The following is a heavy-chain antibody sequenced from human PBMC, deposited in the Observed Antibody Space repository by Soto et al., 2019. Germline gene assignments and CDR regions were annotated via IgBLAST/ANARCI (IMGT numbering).Heavy chain of an antibody. V-gene: IGHV4-34*01. CDR3: ARERSGYDRFYHYYYMDV. CDR1: GGSFSGYY. Sequence: SETLSLTCAVYGGSFSGYYWSWIRQPPGKGLEWIGEINHSGSTNYNPSLKSRVTISVDTSKNRFSLKLSSVTAADTAVYYCARERSGYDRFYHYYYMDVWGKGTTVTVSS. D-gene: IGHD5-12*01. J-gene: IGHJ6*03. CDR2: INHSGST.